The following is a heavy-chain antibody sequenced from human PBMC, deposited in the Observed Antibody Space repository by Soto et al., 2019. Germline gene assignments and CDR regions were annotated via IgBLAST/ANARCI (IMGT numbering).Heavy chain of an antibody. V-gene: IGHV4-34*01. Sequence: SETLSLTCVVYGESFSGYYWSWIRQPPGKGLEWIGEINHSGSTNYNPSLKSRVTISVDTSKNQFSLKLSSVTAADTAVYYCAGSVVAATLSYYYYYMDVWGKGTTVTVSS. D-gene: IGHD2-15*01. CDR3: AGSVVAATLSYYYYYMDV. CDR1: GESFSGYY. CDR2: INHSGST. J-gene: IGHJ6*03.